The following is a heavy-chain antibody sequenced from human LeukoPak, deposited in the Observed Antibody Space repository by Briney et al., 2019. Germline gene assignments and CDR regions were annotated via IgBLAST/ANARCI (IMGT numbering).Heavy chain of an antibody. CDR1: GGSFSGYY. Sequence: SETLSLTCAVYGGSFSGYYWSWIRQPPGKGLECIGEINHSGSTNYNPSLKSRVTISVDTSKNQFSLKLSSVTAADTAVYYCARGYSSGWYYWFDPWGQGTLVTVSS. CDR2: INHSGST. D-gene: IGHD6-19*01. V-gene: IGHV4-34*01. J-gene: IGHJ5*02. CDR3: ARGYSSGWYYWFDP.